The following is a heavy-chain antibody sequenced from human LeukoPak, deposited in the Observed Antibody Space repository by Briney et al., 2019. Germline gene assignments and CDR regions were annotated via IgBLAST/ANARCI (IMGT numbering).Heavy chain of an antibody. D-gene: IGHD2-21*02. CDR2: IAFDGTDR. J-gene: IGHJ5*02. Sequence: GGSLRLSCAASGFIFGDYAMHWVRQAPGKGLEWVAAIAFDGTDRYYIDSVKGRFTISRDDSKNTLYLHMTSLRAEDTAVYYCARDDFASSRLIDPWGQGTLVTVSS. V-gene: IGHV3-30*04. CDR3: ARDDFASSRLIDP. CDR1: GFIFGDYA.